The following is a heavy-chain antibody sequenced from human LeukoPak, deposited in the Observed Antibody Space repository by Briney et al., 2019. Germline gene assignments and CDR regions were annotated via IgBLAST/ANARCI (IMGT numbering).Heavy chain of an antibody. J-gene: IGHJ4*02. CDR2: IYSGGST. V-gene: IGHV3-66*01. Sequence: PGGSLRLSCAASGFTVSSNYMSWVRQAPGRGLEWVSVIYSGGSTYYADSVKGRFTISRDNSKNTPYLQMNSLRAEDTAVYYCARALDTAMVSGYWGQGTLVTVSS. D-gene: IGHD5-18*01. CDR1: GFTVSSNY. CDR3: ARALDTAMVSGY.